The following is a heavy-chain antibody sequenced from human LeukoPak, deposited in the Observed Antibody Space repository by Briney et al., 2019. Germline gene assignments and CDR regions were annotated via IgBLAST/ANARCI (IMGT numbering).Heavy chain of an antibody. J-gene: IGHJ4*02. Sequence: GGSLRLSCAASGFTFSNFAMHWVRQAPGKGLEWVSVISYDGSYKYYADSVKGRFTISRDNSKNTLYLQMNSLRPEDTAVYYCARDLHCSGGSCYSGLHYWGQGTLVTVSS. CDR3: ARDLHCSGGSCYSGLHY. CDR1: GFTFSNFA. D-gene: IGHD2-15*01. CDR2: ISYDGSYK. V-gene: IGHV3-30*04.